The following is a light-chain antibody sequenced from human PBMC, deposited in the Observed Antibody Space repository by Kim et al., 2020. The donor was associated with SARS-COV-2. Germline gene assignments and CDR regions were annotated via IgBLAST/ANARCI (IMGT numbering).Light chain of an antibody. V-gene: IGLV6-57*04. CDR3: QSYDSNNHVV. J-gene: IGLJ2*01. CDR2: EDN. CDR1: SGSVAANY. Sequence: NFMLTQPHSVSESPGKTVTISCTRSSGSVAANYVQWYQQRPGSAPTIVIYEDNRRPSRIPNRFSCSIRSSANSASLTISGLRTEDEADYYCQSYDSNNHVVFGGGTQLTVL.